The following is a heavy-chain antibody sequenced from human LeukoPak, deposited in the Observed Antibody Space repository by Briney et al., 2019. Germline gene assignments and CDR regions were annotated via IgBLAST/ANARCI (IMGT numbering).Heavy chain of an antibody. V-gene: IGHV3-66*01. CDR3: AREYRGEYYFAY. J-gene: IGHJ4*02. Sequence: PGRSLRLSCAASGFTFSSYGMHWVRQAPGKGLEWVSVIYSGGSTYYADSVKGRFTISRDNSKNTLYLQMNSLRAEDTAVYYCAREYRGEYYFAYWGQGTLVTVSS. CDR1: GFTFSSYG. D-gene: IGHD3-10*01. CDR2: IYSGGST.